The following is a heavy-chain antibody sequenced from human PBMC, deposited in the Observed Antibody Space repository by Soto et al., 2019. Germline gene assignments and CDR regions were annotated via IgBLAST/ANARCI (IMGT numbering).Heavy chain of an antibody. J-gene: IGHJ6*02. CDR2: ISHDGSNK. CDR3: AKDTYSSSSIYGMDV. V-gene: IGHV3-30*18. D-gene: IGHD6-6*01. CDR1: GFTFSGFTFSSYG. Sequence: GGSLRLSCAVSGFTFSGFTFSSYGLHWVRQAPGKGLEWVAVISHDGSNKYYADSVKGRFTISRDASKNTLYLQMNSLRGEDAAVYYCAKDTYSSSSIYGMDVWGQGTTVTVSS.